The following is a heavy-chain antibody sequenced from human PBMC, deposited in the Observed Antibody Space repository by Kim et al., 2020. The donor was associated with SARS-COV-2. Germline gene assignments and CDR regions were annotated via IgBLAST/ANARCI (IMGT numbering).Heavy chain of an antibody. Sequence: SETLSLTCSVSGGSIASGGKFWTWIRQHPAKGLEWIGYISYSGNPHYSPPLRGRVSISLQTSENQFSLELTSVTAADTAEYYCARGQPLDYWGQGILVT. CDR2: ISYSGNP. J-gene: IGHJ4*02. CDR1: GGSIASGGKF. V-gene: IGHV4-31*03. CDR3: ARGQPLDY. D-gene: IGHD2-2*01.